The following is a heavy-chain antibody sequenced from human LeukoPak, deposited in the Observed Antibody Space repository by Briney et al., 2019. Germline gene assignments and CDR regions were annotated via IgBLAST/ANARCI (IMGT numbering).Heavy chain of an antibody. J-gene: IGHJ4*02. CDR2: ISSSSSFI. CDR3: ARYSSGWYYFDY. Sequence: GGSLRLSCAASGFTFSNYNMNWVRQAPGKGLEWVSSISSSSSFIYYADSVKGRFTISRDNAKNSLYLQMNSLRAEDTAVYYCARYSSGWYYFDYWGQGTLVTVSS. D-gene: IGHD6-19*01. V-gene: IGHV3-21*01. CDR1: GFTFSNYN.